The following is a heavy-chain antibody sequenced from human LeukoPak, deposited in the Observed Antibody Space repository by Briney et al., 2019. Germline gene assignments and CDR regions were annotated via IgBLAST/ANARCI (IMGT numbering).Heavy chain of an antibody. J-gene: IGHJ5*02. CDR3: ARICSSTSCYSADP. CDR1: GFTFSSYA. V-gene: IGHV3-30-3*01. CDR2: ISYDGSNK. Sequence: SGGSLRLSCAASGFTFSSYAMHWVRQAPGKGLEWVAVISYDGSNKYYADSVKGRFTISRDNSKNTLYLQMNSLRAEDTAVYYCARICSSTSCYSADPWGQGTLVTVSS. D-gene: IGHD2-2*01.